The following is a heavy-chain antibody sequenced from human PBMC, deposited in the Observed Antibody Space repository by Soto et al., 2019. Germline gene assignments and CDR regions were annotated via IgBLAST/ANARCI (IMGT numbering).Heavy chain of an antibody. Sequence: EVQLVESGGGLIQPGGSLKLSCAASGFTVGNNYMSWVRQAPGKGLEWVSLIYSTGTTKYADSVKGRFTVSRDNAKNTLYLQMNSLRAEDTAVYYCAKDGRGSGSHYNSFGYWGPGTLVTGSS. D-gene: IGHD3-10*01. CDR1: GFTVGNNY. CDR2: IYSTGTT. V-gene: IGHV3-53*01. J-gene: IGHJ4*02. CDR3: AKDGRGSGSHYNSFGY.